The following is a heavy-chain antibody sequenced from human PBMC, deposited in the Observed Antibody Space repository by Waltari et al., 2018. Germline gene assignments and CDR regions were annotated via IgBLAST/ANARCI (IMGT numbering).Heavy chain of an antibody. V-gene: IGHV1-2*02. CDR1: GYTFTGYY. D-gene: IGHD6-19*01. Sequence: QVQLVQSGAEVKKPGASVKVSCKASGYTFTGYYMHWVRQAPGQGLEWMGRSRPKRGGKNYAQKLKGRVTMTRDTSISTAYMELGRLRSDDTAVYYCARERAGIAVAGPYYFDYWGQGTLVTVSS. J-gene: IGHJ4*02. CDR3: ARERAGIAVAGPYYFDY. CDR2: SRPKRGGK.